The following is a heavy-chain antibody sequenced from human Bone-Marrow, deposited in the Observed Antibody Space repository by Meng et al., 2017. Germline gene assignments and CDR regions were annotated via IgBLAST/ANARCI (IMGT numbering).Heavy chain of an antibody. J-gene: IGHJ1*01. V-gene: IGHV3-30*04. D-gene: IGHD3-10*01. CDR3: ARGLRVVRGVISEYFQH. CDR1: GFTFSSYA. Sequence: GESLKISCAASGFTFSSYAMHWVRQAPGKGLEWVAVISYDGSNKYYADSVKGRFTISRDNSKNTLYLQMNSLRAEDTAVYYCARGLRVVRGVISEYFQHWGQGTLVTVYS. CDR2: ISYDGSNK.